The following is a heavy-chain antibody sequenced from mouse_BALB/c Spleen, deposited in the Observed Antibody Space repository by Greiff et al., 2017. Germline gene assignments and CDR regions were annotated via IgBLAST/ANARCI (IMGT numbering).Heavy chain of an antibody. Sequence: EVKLVESGGGLVKPGGSLKLSCAASGFTFSDYYMYWVRQTPEKRLEWVATISDGGSYTYYPDSVKGRFTISRDNAKNNLYLQMSSLKSEDTAMYYCARDRSTMSTRAMDNWGQGASDTVSS. D-gene: IGHD2-4*01. J-gene: IGHJ4*01. CDR3: ARDRSTMSTRAMDN. CDR1: GFTFSDYY. CDR2: ISDGGSYT. V-gene: IGHV5-4*02.